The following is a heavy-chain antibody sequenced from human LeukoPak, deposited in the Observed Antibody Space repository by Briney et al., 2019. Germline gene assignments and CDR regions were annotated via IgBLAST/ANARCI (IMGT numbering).Heavy chain of an antibody. J-gene: IGHJ1*01. V-gene: IGHV3-43*02. D-gene: IGHD6-13*01. Sequence: PGGSLRLSCAASGFTFDEYAMHWVRQAPGKGLEWVSLISGDGTTTYYADSVKGRFTISRDNSKNSLYLQMNSLRSEDTALYYCAKGSLAVAGTAEYFQHWGQGTLVTVSS. CDR3: AKGSLAVAGTAEYFQH. CDR1: GFTFDEYA. CDR2: ISGDGTTT.